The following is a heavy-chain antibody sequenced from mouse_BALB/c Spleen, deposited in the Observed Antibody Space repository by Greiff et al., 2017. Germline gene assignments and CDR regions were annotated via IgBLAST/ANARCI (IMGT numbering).Heavy chain of an antibody. Sequence: VQRVESGPGLVAPSQSLSITCTVSGFSLSRYSVHWVRQPPGKGLEWLGMIWGGGSTDYNSALKSRLSISKDNSKSQVFLKMNSLQTDDTAMYYCARMERIYYGNYGGFDVWGAGTTVTVSS. CDR3: ARMERIYYGNYGGFDV. V-gene: IGHV2-6-4*01. J-gene: IGHJ1*01. CDR1: GFSLSRYS. D-gene: IGHD2-1*01. CDR2: IWGGGST.